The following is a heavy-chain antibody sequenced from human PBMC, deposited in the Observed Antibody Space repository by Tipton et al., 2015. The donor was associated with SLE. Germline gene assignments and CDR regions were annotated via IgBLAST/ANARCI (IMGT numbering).Heavy chain of an antibody. CDR2: AGTSSSVT. D-gene: IGHD3-22*01. Sequence: SLRLSCAASGFIFSSYSINWVRQAPGKGLEWVSYAGTSSSVTNYADSVKGRFTISRDNVNYSLYLHMNSLRAEDTAVYYCARDHYNYDNSGLYTFDIWGQGTMVTVSS. J-gene: IGHJ3*02. V-gene: IGHV3-48*01. CDR3: ARDHYNYDNSGLYTFDI. CDR1: GFIFSSYS.